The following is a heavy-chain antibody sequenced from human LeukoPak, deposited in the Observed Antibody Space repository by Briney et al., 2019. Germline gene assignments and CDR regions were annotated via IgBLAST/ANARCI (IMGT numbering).Heavy chain of an antibody. CDR3: ASHRDGYNYRQLDY. D-gene: IGHD5-24*01. CDR1: GYTFTGYY. CDR2: INPNSGGT. Sequence: ASVKVSCKASGYTFTGYYMHWVRQAPGQGLEWMGWINPNSGGTNYAQKFQGRVTMARDTSISTAYMELSRLRSDDTAVYYCASHRDGYNYRQLDYWGQGTLVTVSS. V-gene: IGHV1-2*02. J-gene: IGHJ4*02.